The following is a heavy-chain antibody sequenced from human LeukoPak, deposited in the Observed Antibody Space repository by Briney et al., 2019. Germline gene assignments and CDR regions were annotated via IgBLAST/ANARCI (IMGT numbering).Heavy chain of an antibody. CDR1: GFTFSSYA. CDR3: VRSATRDGYSA. CDR2: ITGSGGST. V-gene: IGHV3-23*01. J-gene: IGHJ5*02. D-gene: IGHD5-24*01. Sequence: GGSLRLSCAASGFTFSSYAMNWVRQAPGKGLEWVSGITGSGGSTYNADSVKGRFTISRDNSKNTLYLQMNSLRAEDTAVYYCVRSATRDGYSAWGQGTLVTVSS.